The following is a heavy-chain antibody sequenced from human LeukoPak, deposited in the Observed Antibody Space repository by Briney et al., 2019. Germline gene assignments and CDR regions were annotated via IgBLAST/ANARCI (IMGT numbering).Heavy chain of an antibody. CDR1: GGSISSGDYY. CDR3: ERDYGNNWFDP. D-gene: IGHD4-17*01. V-gene: IGHV4-31*03. CDR2: IYYSGDT. J-gene: IGHJ5*02. Sequence: SETLSLTCTVSGGSISSGDYYWSWIRQHPGKGLEWIGYIYYSGDTYYNPSLRSRISISLDTSKNHFSLKLSSVTAADTAMYYCERDYGNNWFDPWGQGTLVTVSS.